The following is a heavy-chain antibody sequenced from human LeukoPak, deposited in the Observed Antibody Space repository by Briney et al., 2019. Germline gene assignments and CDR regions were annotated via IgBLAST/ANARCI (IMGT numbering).Heavy chain of an antibody. Sequence: GGSLRLSCAASGFTFDDYAMHWVRQAPGKGLEWVSAISGSGGSTYYADSVKGRFTISRDNSKNTLYLQMNSLRAEDTAVYYCAKADIVVVPAAFDYWGQGTLVTVSS. V-gene: IGHV3-23*01. CDR2: ISGSGGST. CDR1: GFTFDDYA. CDR3: AKADIVVVPAAFDY. J-gene: IGHJ4*02. D-gene: IGHD2-2*01.